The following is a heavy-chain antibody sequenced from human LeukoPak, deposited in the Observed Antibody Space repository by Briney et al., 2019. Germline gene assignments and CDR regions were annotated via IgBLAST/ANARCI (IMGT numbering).Heavy chain of an antibody. Sequence: PSETLSLTCTVSGGSISSYYWSWIRQPPGKGLEWIGYIYYSGSTNYNPSLKSRVTISVGTSKNQFSLKLSSVTAADTAVYYCARDHTVVVPAAPYYYYGMDVWGQGTTVTVSS. D-gene: IGHD2-2*01. J-gene: IGHJ6*02. CDR2: IYYSGST. CDR1: GGSISSYY. CDR3: ARDHTVVVPAAPYYYYGMDV. V-gene: IGHV4-59*01.